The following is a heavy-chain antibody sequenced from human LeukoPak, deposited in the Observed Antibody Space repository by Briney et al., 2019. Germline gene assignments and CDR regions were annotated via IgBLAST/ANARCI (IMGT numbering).Heavy chain of an antibody. CDR3: ARVDCGDDCYKYFQH. CDR1: GGSISSSSYY. V-gene: IGHV4-39*01. CDR2: IYYGRTT. D-gene: IGHD2-21*01. J-gene: IGHJ1*01. Sequence: SETLSLTCTVSGGSISSSSYYWGWIRQPPGKGLEWIATIYYGRTTYYNPSLTSRVSISVDTSKRQFSLKLSFVTAADTAVYYCARVDCGDDCYKYFQHWGQGTLVTVSS.